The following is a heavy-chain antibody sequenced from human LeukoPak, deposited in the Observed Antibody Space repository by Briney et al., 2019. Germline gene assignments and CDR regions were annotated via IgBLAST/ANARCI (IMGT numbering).Heavy chain of an antibody. Sequence: SETLSLTCTVSGGSISSYYWSRIRQPPGKGLEWIGYIYYSGSTNYNPSLKSRVTISVDTSKNQFSLKLSSVTAADTAVYYCARDGINGKPFDYWGQGTLVTVSS. D-gene: IGHD1-26*01. CDR3: ARDGINGKPFDY. CDR2: IYYSGST. J-gene: IGHJ4*02. V-gene: IGHV4-59*01. CDR1: GGSISSYY.